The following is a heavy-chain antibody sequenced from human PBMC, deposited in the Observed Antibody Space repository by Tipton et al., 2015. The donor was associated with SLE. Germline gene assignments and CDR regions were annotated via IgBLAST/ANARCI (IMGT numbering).Heavy chain of an antibody. CDR2: TYYMSKWYN. D-gene: IGHD3-10*01. CDR1: GDSVSSNSAA. Sequence: GLVKPSQTLSLTCAISGDSVSSNSAAWNWIRQSPSRGLEWLGRTYYMSKWYNDYAVSVKSRIIINPDTSKNHFSLELTSVTAADTAVYYCARQRLRLLSPLDAWGQGTTVTVS. J-gene: IGHJ6*02. CDR3: ARQRLRLLSPLDA. V-gene: IGHV6-1*01.